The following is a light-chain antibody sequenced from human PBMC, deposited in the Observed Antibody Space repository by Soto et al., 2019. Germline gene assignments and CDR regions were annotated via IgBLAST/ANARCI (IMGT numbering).Light chain of an antibody. J-gene: IGKJ2*01. V-gene: IGKV3-20*01. CDR3: QRYDISPFP. CDR2: GAS. CDR1: QSVSSTY. Sequence: EILLTQSPGTLSLSPGERATLSCRASQSVSSTYLAWYQQKPGQAPGLLIYGASSRDTGIPDRFSGSGSGTDFTLTISRLEPEDFAVYCQRYDISPFPFGQGTKLEIK.